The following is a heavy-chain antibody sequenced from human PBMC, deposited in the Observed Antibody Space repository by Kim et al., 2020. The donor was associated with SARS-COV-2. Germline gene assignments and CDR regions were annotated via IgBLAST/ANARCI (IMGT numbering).Heavy chain of an antibody. J-gene: IGHJ4*02. CDR1: GHSFTSDS. Sequence: ASVKVSCKTSGHSFTSDSIHWVRQAPGQGLEWMGGIDCGNGNTIYSQKFQGRVTFTTDTSASTAYMELSFLRSEDSAVYYCLGGFYFVYWERGTLVTVSS. D-gene: IGHD3-16*01. CDR2: IDCGNGNT. CDR3: LGGFYFVY. V-gene: IGHV1-3*01.